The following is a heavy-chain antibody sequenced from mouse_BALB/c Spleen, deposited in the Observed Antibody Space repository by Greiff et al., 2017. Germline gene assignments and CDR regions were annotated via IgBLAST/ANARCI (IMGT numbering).Heavy chain of an antibody. Sequence: EVKLVESGPGLVKPSQSLSLTCSVTGYSITSGYYWNWIRQFPGNKLEWMGYISYDGSNNYNPSLKNRISITRDTSKNQFFLKLNSVTTEDTATYYCAREEDDGQGGFAYWGQGTLVTVSA. V-gene: IGHV3-6*02. CDR1: GYSITSGYY. J-gene: IGHJ3*01. CDR2: ISYDGSN. CDR3: AREEDDGQGGFAY. D-gene: IGHD2-3*01.